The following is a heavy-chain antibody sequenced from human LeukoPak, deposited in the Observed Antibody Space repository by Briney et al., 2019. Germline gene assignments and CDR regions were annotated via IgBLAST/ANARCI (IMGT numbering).Heavy chain of an antibody. V-gene: IGHV4-59*01. CDR2: IYYSGST. CDR1: GGSISTYY. J-gene: IGHJ6*02. CDR3: ARGLYYYYGMDV. Sequence: SETLSLTCTVSGGSISTYYWSWIRQPPGKGLEWIEYIYYSGSTNYNPSLKSRVTISVDTSKNQFSLTLSSVTAADTAAYYCARGLYYYYGMDVWGQGTTVTVSS.